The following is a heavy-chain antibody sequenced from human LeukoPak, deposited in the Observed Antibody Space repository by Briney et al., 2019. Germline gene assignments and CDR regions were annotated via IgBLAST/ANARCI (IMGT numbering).Heavy chain of an antibody. CDR1: GFTFSSYS. CDR3: ARGGYDILTGYCDY. J-gene: IGHJ4*02. CDR2: ISSSSSYI. V-gene: IGHV3-21*01. Sequence: PGGSLRLSCAASGFTFSSYSMNWVRQAPGKGLEWVSSISSSSSYIYYADSVKGRFTISRDNAKNSPYLQMNSLRAEDTAVYYCARGGYDILTGYCDYWGQGTLVTVSS. D-gene: IGHD3-9*01.